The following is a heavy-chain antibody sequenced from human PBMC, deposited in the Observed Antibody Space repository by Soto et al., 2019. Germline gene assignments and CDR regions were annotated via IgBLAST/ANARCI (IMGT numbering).Heavy chain of an antibody. CDR3: ARDLGYCRSGTCYREWFDP. J-gene: IGHJ5*02. CDR2: VRGDHGHT. Sequence: QVQLVQSGAEVKKPGASVKVSCKASGYTFTTHGLSWVRQVPGKGLEWMGWVRGDHGHTNYAQSLQGRVTMTTDTSTNTAYMELRSLRPDDTAVYYCARDLGYCRSGTCYREWFDPWGQGTLVTVSS. CDR1: GYTFTTHG. V-gene: IGHV1-18*01. D-gene: IGHD2-15*01.